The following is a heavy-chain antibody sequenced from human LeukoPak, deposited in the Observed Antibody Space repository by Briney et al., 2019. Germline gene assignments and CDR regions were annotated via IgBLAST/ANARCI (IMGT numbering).Heavy chain of an antibody. CDR2: INHSGST. J-gene: IGHJ4*02. CDR1: GGSIRSSYYY. V-gene: IGHV4-39*07. CDR3: ARGLSAIVH. D-gene: IGHD2-21*02. Sequence: PSETLSLTCTVSGGSIRSSYYYWGWIRQPPGKGLEWIGEINHSGSTNYNPSLKSRVTISVDTSKNQFSLKLSSVTAADTAVYYCARGLSAIVHWGQGTQVTVPS.